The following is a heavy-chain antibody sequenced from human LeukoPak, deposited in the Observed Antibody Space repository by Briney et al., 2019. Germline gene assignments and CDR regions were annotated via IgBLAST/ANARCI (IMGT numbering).Heavy chain of an antibody. J-gene: IGHJ4*02. CDR1: GGSISSYY. CDR2: IYHSGST. Sequence: SETLSLTCTVSGGSISSYYWSWIRQPPGKGLEWIGEIYHSGSTNYNPSLKSRVTISVDKSKNQFSLKLSSVTAADTAVYYCARVKGYYDSSGYSGRRLYYFDYWGQGTLVTVSS. D-gene: IGHD3-22*01. V-gene: IGHV4-59*12. CDR3: ARVKGYYDSSGYSGRRLYYFDY.